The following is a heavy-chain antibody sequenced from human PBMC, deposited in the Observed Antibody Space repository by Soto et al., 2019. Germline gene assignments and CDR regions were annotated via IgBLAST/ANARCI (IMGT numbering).Heavy chain of an antibody. CDR2: INHSGST. Sequence: QVQPQQWGAGLLKPSETLSLTCAVYGGSFSGYYWSWIRQPPGKGLEWIGEINHSGSTNYNPSLKSRVTIWVDTSKNQFSLKLSSVTAADTAVYYCARGPREVPLGYWGQGTLVTVSS. CDR1: GGSFSGYY. V-gene: IGHV4-34*01. J-gene: IGHJ4*02. CDR3: ARGPREVPLGY. D-gene: IGHD1-26*01.